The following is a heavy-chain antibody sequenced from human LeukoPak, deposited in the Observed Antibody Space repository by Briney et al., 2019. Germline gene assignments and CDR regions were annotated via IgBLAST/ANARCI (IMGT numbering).Heavy chain of an antibody. CDR1: GSSFSSYG. CDR2: IAYDGGNK. V-gene: IGHV3-30*18. J-gene: IGHJ4*02. Sequence: GGSPRLSCAASGSSFSSYGFHWVRQAPGKGLEWVAVIAYDGGNKYYADSVKGRFTISRDNSRNTVYLQMNSLRAEDTALYYCAKEHKWMEYFFDYWGQGTLVTVSA. D-gene: IGHD6-19*01. CDR3: AKEHKWMEYFFDY.